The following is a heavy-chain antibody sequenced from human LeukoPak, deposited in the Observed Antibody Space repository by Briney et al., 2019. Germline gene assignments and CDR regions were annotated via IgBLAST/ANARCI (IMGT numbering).Heavy chain of an antibody. V-gene: IGHV3-53*01. Sequence: GGSLRLSCAASGFTVSSNYMSWVRQAPGKGLEWVSVIYSGGSTYYAGSVKGRFTISRDNSKNTLYLQMNSLRAEDTAVYYCASQNTAMLAFDIWGQGTMVTASS. D-gene: IGHD5-18*01. CDR1: GFTVSSNY. CDR2: IYSGGST. CDR3: ASQNTAMLAFDI. J-gene: IGHJ3*02.